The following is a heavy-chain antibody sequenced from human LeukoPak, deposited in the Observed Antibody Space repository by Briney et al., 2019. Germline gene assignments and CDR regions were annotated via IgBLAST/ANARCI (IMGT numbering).Heavy chain of an antibody. CDR3: AKEGSGSYLYYYYYYMDV. J-gene: IGHJ6*03. CDR2: ISGSGGST. Sequence: GGSLRLSCAASGFTFSSYGMSWVRQALGKGLEWVSAISGSGGSTYYADSVKGRFTIFRDNSKNTLYLQMNSLRAEDTAVYYCAKEGSGSYLYYYYYYMDVWGKGTTVTISS. CDR1: GFTFSSYG. D-gene: IGHD3-10*01. V-gene: IGHV3-23*01.